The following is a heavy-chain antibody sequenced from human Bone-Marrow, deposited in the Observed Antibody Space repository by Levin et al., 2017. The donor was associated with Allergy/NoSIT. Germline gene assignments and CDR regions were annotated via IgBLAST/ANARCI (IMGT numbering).Heavy chain of an antibody. V-gene: IGHV1-2*06. J-gene: IGHJ6*03. CDR3: ARGGYSNTPYYYYYYMDV. D-gene: IGHD3-9*01. CDR1: GYTFTGYY. Sequence: ASVKVSCKASGYTFTGYYMHWVRQAPGQGLEWMGRINPNSGGTNYAQKFQGRVTMTRDTSISTAYMELSRLRSDDTAVYYCARGGYSNTPYYYYYYMDVWGKGTTVTVSS. CDR2: INPNSGGT.